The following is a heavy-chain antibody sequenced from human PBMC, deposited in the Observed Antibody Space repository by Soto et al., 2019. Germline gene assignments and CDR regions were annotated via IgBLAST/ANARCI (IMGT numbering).Heavy chain of an antibody. CDR1: GFTFSDYY. CDR2: ISSSSSYT. D-gene: IGHD5-12*01. Sequence: QVQLVESGGGLVKPGGSLRLSCAASGFTFSDYYMSWIRQAPGKGLEWVSYISSSSSYTNYADSVKGQFTISRDNAKNSLYLQMNSLRAEDTAVYYCARDLPGYSGYDYVYYYYGMDVWGPGTTVTVSS. V-gene: IGHV3-11*05. J-gene: IGHJ6*02. CDR3: ARDLPGYSGYDYVYYYYGMDV.